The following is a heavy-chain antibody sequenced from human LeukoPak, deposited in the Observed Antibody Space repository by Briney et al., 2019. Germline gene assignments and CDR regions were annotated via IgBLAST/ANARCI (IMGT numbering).Heavy chain of an antibody. CDR2: IYYSGST. J-gene: IGHJ4*02. D-gene: IGHD2-15*01. V-gene: IGHV4-39*01. CDR1: GGSISSSSYY. Sequence: SETLSLTCTVSGGSISSSSYYWGWIRQPPGKGLEWIGSIYYSGSTYYNPSLKSRVTISVDTSKNQFSLKLSSVTAADTAVYYCARHPIGYCSGGCCRPFDYWGQGTLVTVSS. CDR3: ARHPIGYCSGGCCRPFDY.